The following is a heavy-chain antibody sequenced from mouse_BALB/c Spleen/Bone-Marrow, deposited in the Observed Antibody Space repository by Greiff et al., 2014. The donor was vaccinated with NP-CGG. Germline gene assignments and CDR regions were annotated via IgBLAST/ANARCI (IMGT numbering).Heavy chain of an antibody. V-gene: IGHV2-6-5*01. J-gene: IGHJ2*01. Sequence: VKLMESGPGLVAPSQSLSITCTVSGFSITDYGVSWIRQPPGKGLEWLGVIWGGGITYYNSTLKSRLSISKDNSKSQVFLKMNSLQTDDTAMYYCAKHDTTVVLDYWGQGTTLTVSS. D-gene: IGHD1-1*01. CDR3: AKHDTTVVLDY. CDR2: IWGGGIT. CDR1: GFSITDYG.